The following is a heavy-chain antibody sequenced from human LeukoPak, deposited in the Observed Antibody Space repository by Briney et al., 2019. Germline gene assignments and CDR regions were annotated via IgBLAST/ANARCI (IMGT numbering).Heavy chain of an antibody. V-gene: IGHV4-30-4*01. J-gene: IGHJ5*02. D-gene: IGHD6-13*01. Sequence: SETLSLTCTVSGGSISSGDYYWRWIRQPPGKGLEWIGYIYYSGSTYYNPSLKSRFTISVDTSKNQFSLKLSSVTAADTAVYYCARGIGAAAGTWFWFDPWGQGTLVTVSS. CDR2: IYYSGST. CDR3: ARGIGAAAGTWFWFDP. CDR1: GGSISSGDYY.